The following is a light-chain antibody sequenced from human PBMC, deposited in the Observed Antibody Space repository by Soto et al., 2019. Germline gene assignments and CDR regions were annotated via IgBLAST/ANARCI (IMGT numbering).Light chain of an antibody. Sequence: EIVMTQSPATLSVSPGERATLSCRASQSVSSNLAWYQHKPGQAPRLLIYGASTRATGIPARFSGSGSGTEFTLTISSLQSADFAVYSCEQYNNWPLYTFGQGTKLEIK. CDR2: GAS. CDR3: EQYNNWPLYT. V-gene: IGKV3-15*01. CDR1: QSVSSN. J-gene: IGKJ2*01.